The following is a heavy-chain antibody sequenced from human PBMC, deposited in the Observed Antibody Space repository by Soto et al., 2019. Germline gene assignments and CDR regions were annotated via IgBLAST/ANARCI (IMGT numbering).Heavy chain of an antibody. CDR1: GFTFSSYA. CDR2: ISGSGGST. J-gene: IGHJ6*02. V-gene: IGHV3-23*01. Sequence: GGSLRLSCAASGFTFSSYAMSWVRQAPGKGLEWVSAISGSGGSTYYADSVKGRFTISRDNSKNTLYLQMNSLRAEDTAVYYCAKDYYYDSSGYSLGYYGMDVWGQGTTVTV. CDR3: AKDYYYDSSGYSLGYYGMDV. D-gene: IGHD3-22*01.